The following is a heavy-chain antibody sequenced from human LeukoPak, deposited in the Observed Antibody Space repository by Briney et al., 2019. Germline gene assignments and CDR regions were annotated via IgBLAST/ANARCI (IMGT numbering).Heavy chain of an antibody. Sequence: SETLSLTCTVSGGSISSYYWSWIRQPPGKGLEWIGYIYYSGSTNYNPSLKSRVTISVDTSKNQFPLKLSSVTAADTAVYYCARDKGDGYTDYWGQGTLVTVSS. J-gene: IGHJ4*02. D-gene: IGHD5-12*01. V-gene: IGHV4-59*01. CDR2: IYYSGST. CDR3: ARDKGDGYTDY. CDR1: GGSISSYY.